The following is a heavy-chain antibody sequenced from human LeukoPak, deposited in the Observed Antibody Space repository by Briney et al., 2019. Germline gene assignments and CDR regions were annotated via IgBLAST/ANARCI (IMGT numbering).Heavy chain of an antibody. J-gene: IGHJ4*02. V-gene: IGHV4-34*01. D-gene: IGHD3-3*01. CDR3: ARVLRPFTISGVVIKSTDYFDY. Sequence: SETLSLTCAVYGGSFSGYYWSWIRQPPGKGLEWIGDINHSGSTNHNLSLESRVTISVDTSKNQVSLKLRSVTAADTAVYYCARVLRPFTISGVVIKSTDYFDYWGQGTLVTVSS. CDR1: GGSFSGYY. CDR2: INHSGST.